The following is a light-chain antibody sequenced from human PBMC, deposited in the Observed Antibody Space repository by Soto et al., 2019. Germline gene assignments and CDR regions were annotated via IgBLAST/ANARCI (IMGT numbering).Light chain of an antibody. V-gene: IGLV1-40*01. CDR1: SSNIGAGYD. CDR2: GNS. CDR3: QSYDSSLSGQGV. Sequence: QYVLTQPPSVSGAPGQRVTISCTGSSSNIGAGYDVHWYQQLPGTAPKPLIYGNSNRPSGVPDRFSGSKSGTSASLAITGLQAEDEADFYCQSYDSSLSGQGVFGTVTKVTVL. J-gene: IGLJ1*01.